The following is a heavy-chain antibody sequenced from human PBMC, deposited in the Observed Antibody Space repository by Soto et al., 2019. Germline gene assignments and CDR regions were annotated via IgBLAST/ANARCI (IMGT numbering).Heavy chain of an antibody. CDR3: ARATLPRDIVVVVAATTPAHYFDY. J-gene: IGHJ4*02. Sequence: SETLSLTCTVSGGSISSSSYYWGWIRQAPGKGLEWIGSIYYSGSTYYNPSLKSRVTTSVDTSKNQFSLTLSSVTAADTAVYYCARATLPRDIVVVVAATTPAHYFDYWGQGTLVTVSS. CDR1: GGSISSSSYY. CDR2: IYYSGST. D-gene: IGHD2-15*01. V-gene: IGHV4-39*01.